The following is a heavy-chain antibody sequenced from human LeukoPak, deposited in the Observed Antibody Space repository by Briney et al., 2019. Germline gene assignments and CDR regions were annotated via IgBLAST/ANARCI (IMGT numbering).Heavy chain of an antibody. CDR1: GFTFSSYA. CDR2: ISYDGSNK. J-gene: IGHJ4*02. V-gene: IGHV3-30*04. Sequence: GGSLRLSCAAPGFTFSSYAMHWVRQAPGKGLEWVAVISYDGSNKYYADSVKGRFTISRDNSKNTLYLQMNSLRAEDTAVYYCARDSGGYSYGYDYFDYWGQGTLVTVSS. CDR3: ARDSGGYSYGYDYFDY. D-gene: IGHD5-18*01.